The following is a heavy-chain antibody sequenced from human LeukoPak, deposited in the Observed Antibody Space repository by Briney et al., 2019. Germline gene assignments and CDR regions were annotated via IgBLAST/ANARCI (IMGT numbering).Heavy chain of an antibody. D-gene: IGHD2-21*02. J-gene: IGHJ6*02. V-gene: IGHV1-18*01. CDR1: GYTFTSYG. CDR2: ISAYNGNT. CDR3: ASLSCGGDCYPLYYYGMDV. Sequence: ASVKVSCKASGYTFTSYGISWVRQAPGQGLEWMGWISAYNGNTNYAQKLQGRVTMTTDTSTSTAYMELRSLRSDDTAVYYCASLSCGGDCYPLYYYGMDVWGQGTTVTVSS.